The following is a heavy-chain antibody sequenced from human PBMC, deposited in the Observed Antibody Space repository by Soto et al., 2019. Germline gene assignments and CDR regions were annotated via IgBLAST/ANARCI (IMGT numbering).Heavy chain of an antibody. J-gene: IGHJ5*02. CDR2: ITGIDGRT. D-gene: IGHD2-15*01. V-gene: IGHV3-23*01. CDR1: GFTFGNYA. CDR3: AKDRGPYCSGGICYPPSWFDP. Sequence: GGSLRLSCVGSGFTFGNYATSWVRQAPGKGLEWVSSITGIDGRTYYADSVKGRFTISRDNPKNTLYLQMNNLRAEDTAMFYCAKDRGPYCSGGICYPPSWFDPWGQGTQVTVSS.